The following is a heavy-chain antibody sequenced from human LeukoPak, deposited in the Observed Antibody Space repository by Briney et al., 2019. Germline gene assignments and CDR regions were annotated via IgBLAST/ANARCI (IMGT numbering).Heavy chain of an antibody. CDR3: ARVVVVAATRPNWFDP. CDR1: GGSFSGYY. V-gene: IGHV4-38-2*01. D-gene: IGHD2-15*01. Sequence: SETLSLTCAVYGGSFSGYYWGWIRQPPGKGLEWIGSIYHSGSTYYNPSLKSRVTISVDTSKNQFSLKLSSVTAADTAVYYCARVVVVAATRPNWFDPWGQGTLVTVSS. CDR2: IYHSGST. J-gene: IGHJ5*02.